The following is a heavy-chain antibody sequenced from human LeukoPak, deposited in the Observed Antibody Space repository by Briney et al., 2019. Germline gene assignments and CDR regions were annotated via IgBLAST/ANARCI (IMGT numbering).Heavy chain of an antibody. CDR1: GFTFSSYS. J-gene: IGHJ4*02. D-gene: IGHD4-23*01. Sequence: GGSLRLSCAASGFTFSSYSMNWVRQAPGKGLEWVSSISSSSSYIYYADSVKGRFTISRDNSKNTLYLQMNSLRAEDTAVYYCARRAGGYSHPYDYWGQGTLVTVSS. CDR3: ARRAGGYSHPYDY. CDR2: ISSSSSYI. V-gene: IGHV3-21*04.